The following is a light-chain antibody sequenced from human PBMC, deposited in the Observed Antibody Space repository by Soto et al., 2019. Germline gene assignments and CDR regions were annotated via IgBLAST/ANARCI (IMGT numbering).Light chain of an antibody. CDR2: DAS. CDR1: QSVSSY. Sequence: EIVLTKYPATLSLSPGERGTLSCGASQSVSSYLAWYQQKPGQAPRLLIYDASNRATGIPARFSGSGSGTDFTLTISSLEPEDFAVYYCQQRGNWPWTFGQGTKVEIK. CDR3: QQRGNWPWT. V-gene: IGKV3-11*01. J-gene: IGKJ1*01.